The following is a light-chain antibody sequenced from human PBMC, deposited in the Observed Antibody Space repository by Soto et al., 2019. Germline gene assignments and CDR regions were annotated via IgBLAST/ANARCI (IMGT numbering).Light chain of an antibody. J-gene: IGKJ4*01. CDR1: QTIRSW. CDR2: DAS. CDR3: QQYNSYSPLT. Sequence: DIQMTQSPSTLSASVGDRVTITCRASQTIRSWLAWYQQKPGKAPKPLIYDASSLESGVPSRFSGSESGTEFTLTISSLQPDDFATYYCQQYNSYSPLTFGGGTKVDIK. V-gene: IGKV1-5*01.